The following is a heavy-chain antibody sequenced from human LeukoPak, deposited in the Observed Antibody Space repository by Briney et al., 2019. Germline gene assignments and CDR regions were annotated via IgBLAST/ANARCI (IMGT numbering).Heavy chain of an antibody. V-gene: IGHV3-21*01. J-gene: IGHJ3*02. CDR2: ISSSSSYR. D-gene: IGHD1-26*01. CDR1: GFTFSNYG. CDR3: ASSLRAIVGASDAFDI. Sequence: PGGSLRLSCAASGFTFSNYGMSWVRQAPGKGLEWVSSISSSSSYRYYADSVKGRFTISRDNAKNSLYLQMNSLRAEDTAVYYCASSLRAIVGASDAFDIWGQGTMVTVSS.